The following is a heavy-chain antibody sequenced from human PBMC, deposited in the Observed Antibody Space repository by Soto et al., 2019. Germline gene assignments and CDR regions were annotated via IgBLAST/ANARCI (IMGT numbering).Heavy chain of an antibody. V-gene: IGHV3-21*01. Sequence: GGSLRLSCAASGFTFSSYSMNVVRQAPGKGLEWVSSISSSSSYIYYGDSVKGRFTISRDNAKNSLYLQMNSLRAEDTAVYYCARVPLQWLPDYWGQGTLVTVSS. CDR3: ARVPLQWLPDY. J-gene: IGHJ4*02. CDR2: ISSSSSYI. CDR1: GFTFSSYS. D-gene: IGHD6-19*01.